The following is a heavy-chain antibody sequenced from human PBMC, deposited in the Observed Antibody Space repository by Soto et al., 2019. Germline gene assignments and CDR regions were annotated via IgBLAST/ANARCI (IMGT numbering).Heavy chain of an antibody. CDR3: ASYDYDSSGYSYFQQ. D-gene: IGHD3-22*01. Sequence: GASVKVSCKASGYTFTNYYIHWVRQAPGQGLEWMGIINASGGSSKYAQKFQDRVTMTRDTSTSAVYMELSSLRSEDMAVYYCASYDYDSSGYSYFQQWGQGTLVTVSS. CDR1: GYTFTNYY. J-gene: IGHJ1*01. V-gene: IGHV1-46*01. CDR2: INASGGSS.